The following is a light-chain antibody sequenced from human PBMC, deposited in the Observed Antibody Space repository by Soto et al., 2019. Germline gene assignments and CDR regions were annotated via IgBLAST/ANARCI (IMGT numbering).Light chain of an antibody. CDR1: QSVSSN. CDR3: QQYNNWPPDT. CDR2: GAS. J-gene: IGKJ2*01. Sequence: EIVMTQSPATLSVSPGERATLSCRASQSVSSNLAWYQQKPGQAPRLLIYGASTRATRIPERFSGSGSGTEFSLTLSRLQSEDFAVYYYQQYNNWPPDTFGQGTKLEIK. V-gene: IGKV3-15*01.